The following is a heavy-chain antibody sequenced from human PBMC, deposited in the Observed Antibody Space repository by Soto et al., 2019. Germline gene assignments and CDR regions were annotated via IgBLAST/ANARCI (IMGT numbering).Heavy chain of an antibody. D-gene: IGHD3-22*01. CDR3: AREESSAWSIDY. CDR1: GGSMTSGDYY. CDR2: IFHSGHT. V-gene: IGHV4-30-4*01. J-gene: IGHJ4*02. Sequence: QVQLQESGPGLVKPSQTLSLTCTASGGSMTSGDYYWSWIRQPPGKGLEWIGYIFHSGHTYYNPSLKSRVSISVETSKNQFSLKLSSVTGADTAVYYCAREESSAWSIDYWGQGTLVTVSS.